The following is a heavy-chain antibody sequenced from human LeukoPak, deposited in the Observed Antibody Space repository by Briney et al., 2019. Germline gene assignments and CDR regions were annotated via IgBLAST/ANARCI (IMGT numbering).Heavy chain of an antibody. CDR3: ARGRSREGGYSSSWYLL. V-gene: IGHV4-39*07. J-gene: IGHJ1*01. D-gene: IGHD6-13*01. Sequence: SETLSLTCTVSGGSISSSSYSWGWIRQPPGKGLEWIGEINHSGSTNYNPSLKSRVTISVDTSKNQFSLKLSSVTAADTAVYYCARGRSREGGYSSSWYLLWGQGTLVTVSS. CDR1: GGSISSSSYS. CDR2: INHSGST.